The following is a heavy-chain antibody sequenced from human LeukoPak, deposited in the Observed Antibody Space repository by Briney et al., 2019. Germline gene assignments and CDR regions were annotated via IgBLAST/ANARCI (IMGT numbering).Heavy chain of an antibody. J-gene: IGHJ5*02. Sequence: SETLSLTCTVSGGSISSSSYYWGWIRQPPGKGLEWIVSIYYSGSTYYNPSLKSRVTISVDTSKNQFSLKLSSVTAADTAVYYCASRRGLRFLEWLGNWFDPWGQGTLVTVSS. V-gene: IGHV4-39*01. CDR2: IYYSGST. D-gene: IGHD3-3*01. CDR3: ASRRGLRFLEWLGNWFDP. CDR1: GGSISSSSYY.